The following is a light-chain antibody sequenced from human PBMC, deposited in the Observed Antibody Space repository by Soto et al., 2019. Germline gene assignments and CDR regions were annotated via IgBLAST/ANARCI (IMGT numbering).Light chain of an antibody. CDR2: GAS. Sequence: EIVLTQSPGTLSLSPGERATITCRAIQCVSFSYLAWYQQNPGQAPRLLIYGASSRATGIPDRFSGSGSGTDFTLTISRLEPEDFAVYYCQQYGSSRWTFGQGTKVDIK. J-gene: IGKJ1*01. V-gene: IGKV3-20*01. CDR3: QQYGSSRWT. CDR1: QCVSFSY.